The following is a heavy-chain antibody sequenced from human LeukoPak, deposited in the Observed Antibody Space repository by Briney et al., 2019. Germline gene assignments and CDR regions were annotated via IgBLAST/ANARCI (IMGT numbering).Heavy chain of an antibody. Sequence: GGSLRLSCDASGFTFSNAWMSCVRQAPGKGLEWVGSIKSKTDGGTTDYAAPVKGRFTISRDDSKNTLYLQMNSLKTEDTAVYYCTTVFQPLGYCSSTSCYPNYRGQGTLVTVSS. V-gene: IGHV3-15*01. D-gene: IGHD2-2*01. J-gene: IGHJ4*02. CDR1: GFTFSNAW. CDR3: TTVFQPLGYCSSTSCYPNY. CDR2: IKSKTDGGTT.